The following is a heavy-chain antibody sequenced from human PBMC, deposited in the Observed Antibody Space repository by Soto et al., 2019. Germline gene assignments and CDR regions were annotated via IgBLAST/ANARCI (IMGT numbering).Heavy chain of an antibody. J-gene: IGHJ4*02. D-gene: IGHD6-13*01. Sequence: ASVTVSCKASGYTFTSYGISWVRQAPGQGLEWMGWISAYNGNTNYAQKLQGRVTMTTDESTSTAYMELSSLRSEDTAVYYCAREAVGSSSYDYYVDYWAQG. CDR1: GYTFTSYG. V-gene: IGHV1-18*01. CDR3: AREAVGSSSYDYYVDY. CDR2: ISAYNGNT.